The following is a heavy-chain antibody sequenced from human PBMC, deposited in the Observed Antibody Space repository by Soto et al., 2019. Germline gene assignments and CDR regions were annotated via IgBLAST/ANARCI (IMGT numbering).Heavy chain of an antibody. V-gene: IGHV4-34*01. J-gene: IGHJ5*02. D-gene: IGHD6-13*01. CDR1: GGSFSGYY. CDR3: ARAGSSWYLNWFDP. Sequence: QVQLQQWGAGLLKPSETLSLTCAVYGGSFSGYYWSWIRQPPGKGLEWIGEINHSGSTNYNPSLMSRVTISVDTSKNQFSLKLSSVTAADTAVYYCARAGSSWYLNWFDPWGQGTLVTVSS. CDR2: INHSGST.